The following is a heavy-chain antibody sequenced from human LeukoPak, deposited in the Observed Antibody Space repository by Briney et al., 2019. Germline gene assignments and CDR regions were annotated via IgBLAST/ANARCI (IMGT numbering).Heavy chain of an antibody. CDR1: GFTFNSYA. J-gene: IGHJ4*02. Sequence: GGSLRLSCAASGFTFNSYAMYWVRQAPGKGLEWVGWISAYNGKAYYAQNFQGRVTITTDTSTSTAYMELRSLSSDDTAVYFCARDPRQWQPSHFDYWGQGTLVTVSS. D-gene: IGHD6-19*01. CDR2: ISAYNGKA. V-gene: IGHV1-18*01. CDR3: ARDPRQWQPSHFDY.